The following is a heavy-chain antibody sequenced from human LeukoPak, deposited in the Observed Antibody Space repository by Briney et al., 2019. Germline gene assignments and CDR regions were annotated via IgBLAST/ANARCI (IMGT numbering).Heavy chain of an antibody. Sequence: SETLSLTCTVSGGSISSSSYYWGWIRQPPGKGLEWIGSIYYSGSTYYNPSLKSRVTISVDTSKNQFSLKLSSVTAADTAVYYCARANRYCSSTSCYPGTIFDYWGQGTLVTVSS. V-gene: IGHV4-39*01. J-gene: IGHJ4*02. D-gene: IGHD2-2*01. CDR2: IYYSGST. CDR3: ARANRYCSSTSCYPGTIFDY. CDR1: GGSISSSSYY.